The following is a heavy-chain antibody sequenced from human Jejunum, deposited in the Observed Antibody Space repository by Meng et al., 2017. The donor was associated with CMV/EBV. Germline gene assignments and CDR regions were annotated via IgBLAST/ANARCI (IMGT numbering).Heavy chain of an antibody. CDR3: ARGGGDPIRGVLPFDY. CDR2: INHSGST. V-gene: IGHV4-34*01. Sequence: QVQRRAWGAGLLKPSETLSLTCGVYGGSFSSYYWSWIRQPPGKGLEWIAEINHSGSTNYNPSLKSRVTISLDTSNSHFSLKLTSVTAADTAVYFCARGGGDPIRGVLPFDYWGQGTLVTVSS. D-gene: IGHD2-21*01. J-gene: IGHJ4*02. CDR1: GGSFSSYY.